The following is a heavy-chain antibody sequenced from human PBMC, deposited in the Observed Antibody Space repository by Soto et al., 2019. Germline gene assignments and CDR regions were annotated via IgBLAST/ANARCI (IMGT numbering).Heavy chain of an antibody. V-gene: IGHV4-4*02. D-gene: IGHD3-3*01. J-gene: IGHJ6*02. CDR3: ASDPGRITIFGVVKYYYGMDV. Sequence: QVQLQESGPGLVKPSGTLSLTCAVSGGSISSSHWWSWVRQPPGKGLEWIGEIYHSGSTNYNPSLKSRVTISVDKSKNQFSLKLSSVTAADTAVYYCASDPGRITIFGVVKYYYGMDVWGQGTTVTVSS. CDR1: GGSISSSHW. CDR2: IYHSGST.